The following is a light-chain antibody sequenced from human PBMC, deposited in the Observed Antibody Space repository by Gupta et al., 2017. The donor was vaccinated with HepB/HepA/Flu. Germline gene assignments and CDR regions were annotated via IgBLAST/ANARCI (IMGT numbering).Light chain of an antibody. CDR3: QQYNNWPPET. CDR1: QSVR. V-gene: IGKV3-15*01. Sequence: VMTQSPATLSVSPGERATLSCRASQSVRLLIYDASTRATPIPARFSGSGSGTEFTLTISSLQSEDFAVYYCQQYNNWPPETFGQGTKVEIK. CDR2: DAS. J-gene: IGKJ1*01.